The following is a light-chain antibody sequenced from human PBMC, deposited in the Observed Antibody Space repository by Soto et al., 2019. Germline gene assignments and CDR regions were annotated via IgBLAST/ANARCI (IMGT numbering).Light chain of an antibody. Sequence: EIVLTQSPDTLSLSPGERATLSCRASQSVSSDYLVWYQQKPGQAPRLLIYGASRRATGIPDRFSGSGSGTDFILTISRLEPEDFAVYYGQHYDNTPPPVTFGPGTKVDIK. CDR1: QSVSSDY. V-gene: IGKV3-20*01. CDR3: QHYDNTPPPVT. J-gene: IGKJ3*01. CDR2: GAS.